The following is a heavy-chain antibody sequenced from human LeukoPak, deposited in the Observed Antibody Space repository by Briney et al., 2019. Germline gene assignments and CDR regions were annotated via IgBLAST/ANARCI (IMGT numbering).Heavy chain of an antibody. CDR1: GGSISSYY. J-gene: IGHJ4*02. CDR3: ARIDYGPNYFEY. V-gene: IGHV4-59*01. Sequence: NPSETLSLTCTVSGGSISSYYWRWIPQPPGKGLEGIGYIYYSGSTNYNPSLKSRVTISVDRSKNQLSLKLSSVTAADTAVYYCARIDYGPNYFEYWGQGTLVTVSS. D-gene: IGHD4-17*01. CDR2: IYYSGST.